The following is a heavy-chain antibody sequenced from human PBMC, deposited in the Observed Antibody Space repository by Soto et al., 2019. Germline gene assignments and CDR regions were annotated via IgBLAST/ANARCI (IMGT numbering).Heavy chain of an antibody. CDR1: GFTFSDFY. Sequence: GGSLRLSCATSGFTFSDFYMSWVRQAPGKGPEWVSFISDDGYTIYYADSVKGRFTISRDNAKNSLYLQMNNLRAEDTAAYYCAKPRSPFSRSYIDYWAQGTLVTVSS. CDR3: AKPRSPFSRSYIDY. V-gene: IGHV3-11*01. J-gene: IGHJ4*02. D-gene: IGHD3-10*01. CDR2: ISDDGYTI.